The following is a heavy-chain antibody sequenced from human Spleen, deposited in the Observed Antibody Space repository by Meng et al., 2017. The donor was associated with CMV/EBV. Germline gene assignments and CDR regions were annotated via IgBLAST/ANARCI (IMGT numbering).Heavy chain of an antibody. V-gene: IGHV4-34*01. Sequence: QGPPPQVGAGTVKPTAPLSLTCLVDGGSFSGYYWSWIRQPPGKGLEWIGEINHSGSTTYNPSLKCRVTISVDTSKNQFSLKLSSVTAADTAVNSVARGRGGTKNWFDPWGQGTLVTVSS. CDR2: INHSGST. CDR1: GGSFSGYY. J-gene: IGHJ5*02. CDR3: ARGRGGTKNWFDP. D-gene: IGHD4-23*01.